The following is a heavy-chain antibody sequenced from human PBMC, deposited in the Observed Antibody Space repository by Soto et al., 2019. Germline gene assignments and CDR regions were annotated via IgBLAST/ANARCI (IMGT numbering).Heavy chain of an antibody. CDR2: TSYDGNNK. D-gene: IGHD3-16*01. CDR1: GFRFKSFV. Sequence: QVQLVESGGGVVQPGTSLRLSCAASGFRFKSFVMHWVRQAPGKGVEWVAFTSYDGNNKDYGDSVKGRFTVSRDNSQNTLHLQMDFLRPEDTAFYYCARWGTTGGFDLWGQGTLVSVSS. J-gene: IGHJ4*02. CDR3: ARWGTTGGFDL. V-gene: IGHV3-30*19.